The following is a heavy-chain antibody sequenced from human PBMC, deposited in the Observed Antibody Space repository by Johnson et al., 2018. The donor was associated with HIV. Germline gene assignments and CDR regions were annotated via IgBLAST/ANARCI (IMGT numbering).Heavy chain of an antibody. CDR2: IWYDGSNK. J-gene: IGHJ3*02. D-gene: IGHD3-3*01. CDR3: ARGGVIHDAFDI. V-gene: IGHV3-33*01. Sequence: QVQLVESGGGLVQPGGSLRLSCAASGFTFSSYGMHWVRQAPGKGLEWVAVIWYDGSNKYYADSVKGRFTISRDNSKNTLYLQMNSLRAEDTAVYYCARGGVIHDAFDIWGQGTMVTVSS. CDR1: GFTFSSYG.